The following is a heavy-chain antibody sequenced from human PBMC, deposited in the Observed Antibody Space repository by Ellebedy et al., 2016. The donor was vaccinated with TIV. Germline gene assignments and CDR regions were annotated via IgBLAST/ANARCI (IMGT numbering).Heavy chain of an antibody. CDR2: INQSGRT. Sequence: SETLSLTCAVYGGSFSGYYWSWIRQPPRKGLEWIGEINQSGRTNYNPSLDKGRVTISVDTSKNQFSLRLSSVTVADTAVYYCAEGRSGWYYFDYWGQGTPVTVSS. J-gene: IGHJ4*02. D-gene: IGHD6-19*01. V-gene: IGHV4-34*01. CDR1: GGSFSGYY. CDR3: AEGRSGWYYFDY.